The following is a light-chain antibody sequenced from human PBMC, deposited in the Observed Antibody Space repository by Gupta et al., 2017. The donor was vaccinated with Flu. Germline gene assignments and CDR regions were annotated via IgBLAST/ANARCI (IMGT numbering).Light chain of an antibody. CDR3: QSKAFSDTCV. V-gene: IGLV3-25*03. CDR1: TFPRQY. J-gene: IGLJ3*02. Sequence: SAELPQPPSVSVSPGQTARITCSGDTFPRQYASWYQQRPGKAPVLLIYKDTERPSGIPERFSGSRSGNTATLTICGVQAEDEADYYCQSKAFSDTCVFGGGTKLTVL. CDR2: KDT.